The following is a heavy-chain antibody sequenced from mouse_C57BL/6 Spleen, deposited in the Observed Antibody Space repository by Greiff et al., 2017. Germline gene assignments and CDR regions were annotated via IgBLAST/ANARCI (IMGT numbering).Heavy chain of an antibody. J-gene: IGHJ2*01. CDR1: GFNIKDYY. D-gene: IGHD2-4*01. CDR3: TTSDYAGYYLDY. Sequence: VQLQQSGAELVRPGASVKLSCTASGFNIKDYYMHWVKQRPEQGLEWIGRIDPEDGDTEYAPKFQGKATMTADTSSNTAYLQLSSLTSEDTAVYYCTTSDYAGYYLDYWGQGTTLTVSS. CDR2: IDPEDGDT. V-gene: IGHV14-1*01.